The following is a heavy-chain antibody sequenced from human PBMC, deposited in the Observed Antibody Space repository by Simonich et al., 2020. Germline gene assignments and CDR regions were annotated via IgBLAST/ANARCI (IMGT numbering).Heavy chain of an antibody. V-gene: IGHV2-5*02. CDR2: IYWDDDK. CDR3: ARTRQEYNWKALPDY. Sequence: QITLKESGPTLVKPTQTLTLTCTFSGFSLSTSGVGVGWIRQPPGKALKWLALIYWDDDKRYSPSLKSRLTITKDTSKNQVVLTMTNMDPVDTATYYCARTRQEYNWKALPDYWGQGTLVTVSS. D-gene: IGHD1-20*01. J-gene: IGHJ4*02. CDR1: GFSLSTSGVG.